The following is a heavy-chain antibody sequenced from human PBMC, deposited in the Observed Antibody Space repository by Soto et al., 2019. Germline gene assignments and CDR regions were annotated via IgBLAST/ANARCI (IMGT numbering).Heavy chain of an antibody. CDR3: ARVAAAPYYYYGMDA. CDR1: GFTFSSYW. D-gene: IGHD6-13*01. CDR2: INSDGSST. Sequence: GGSLRLSCAASGFTFSSYWMHWVRQAPGKGLVWVSRINSDGSSTSYADSVKGRFTISRDNAKNTLYLQMNSLRAEDTAVYYWARVAAAPYYYYGMDAWGQGTTVTVSS. V-gene: IGHV3-74*01. J-gene: IGHJ6*02.